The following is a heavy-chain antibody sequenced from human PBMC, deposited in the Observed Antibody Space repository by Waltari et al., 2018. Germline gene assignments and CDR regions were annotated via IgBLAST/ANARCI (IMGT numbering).Heavy chain of an antibody. Sequence: SGPGLVKPSETLSLTCTVSGGSISSSSYYWGWIRQPPGKGLEWIGSIYYSGSTYYNPSLKSRVTISVDTSKNQFSLKLSSVTAADTAVYYCARQRQQLVRGWFDPWGQGTLVTVSS. CDR1: GGSISSSSYY. D-gene: IGHD6-13*01. V-gene: IGHV4-39*01. CDR2: IYYSGST. J-gene: IGHJ5*02. CDR3: ARQRQQLVRGWFDP.